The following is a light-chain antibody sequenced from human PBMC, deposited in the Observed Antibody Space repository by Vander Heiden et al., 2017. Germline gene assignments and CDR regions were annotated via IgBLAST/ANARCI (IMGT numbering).Light chain of an antibody. CDR3: QQYNNCLWT. Sequence: EIVMTPSPATLSVSPGERATLSCRARQSVSSNLAWYQQKPGQAPRLLIYGASTRVTGIPARFSGSGSGTEFTLTISSLQSEDFAVYYCQQYNNCLWTFGQGTKVEIK. V-gene: IGKV3-15*01. J-gene: IGKJ1*01. CDR1: QSVSSN. CDR2: GAS.